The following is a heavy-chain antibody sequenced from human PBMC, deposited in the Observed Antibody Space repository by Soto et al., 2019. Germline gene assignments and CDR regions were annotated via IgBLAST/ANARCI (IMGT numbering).Heavy chain of an antibody. V-gene: IGHV3-66*01. Sequence: PGGSLRLSCAASGFTFSDYYMTWVRQAPGKGLEWVSVIHSGGDTHYADSVRGRFTISRDNSKNTLYLQMNSLRAEDTAVYYCARSRTATTYGGMDVWGQGTTVTVSS. CDR3: ARSRTATTYGGMDV. CDR1: GFTFSDYY. D-gene: IGHD1-7*01. J-gene: IGHJ6*02. CDR2: IHSGGDT.